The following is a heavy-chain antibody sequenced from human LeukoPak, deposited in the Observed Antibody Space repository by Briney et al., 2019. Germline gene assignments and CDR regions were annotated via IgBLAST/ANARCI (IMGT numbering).Heavy chain of an antibody. Sequence: GGSLRLSCAASGFTFSSYGMHWVRQAPGKGLEWVAFIRYDGGNKYYADSVKGQFTISRDNSKNTLYLQMNSLRAEDTAVYYCAKEEWFGELLAYWGQGTLVTVSS. CDR2: IRYDGGNK. CDR1: GFTFSSYG. D-gene: IGHD3-10*01. J-gene: IGHJ4*02. V-gene: IGHV3-30*02. CDR3: AKEEWFGELLAY.